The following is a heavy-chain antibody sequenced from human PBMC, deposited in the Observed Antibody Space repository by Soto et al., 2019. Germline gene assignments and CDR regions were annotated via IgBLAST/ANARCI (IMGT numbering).Heavy chain of an antibody. CDR3: VKDKADYGDPDAFDI. CDR1: GFTFSSYA. J-gene: IGHJ3*02. V-gene: IGHV3-64D*06. CDR2: ISSNGGST. D-gene: IGHD4-17*01. Sequence: QPGGSLRLSCSASGFTFSSYAMHWVRQAPGKGLEYVSAISSNGGSTYYADSVKGRFTISRDNSKNTLYLQMSSLRAEDTAVYYCVKDKADYGDPDAFDIWGQGTMVTVSS.